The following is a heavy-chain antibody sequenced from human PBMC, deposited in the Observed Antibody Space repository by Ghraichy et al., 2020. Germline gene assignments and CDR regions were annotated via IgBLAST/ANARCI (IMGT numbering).Heavy chain of an antibody. Sequence: SGPTLVKPTQTLTLTCSFSGFSLSASGVGVGWIRQPPEKALEWLALIYWNDDKHYSPSLKSRLAITKDTSKNLVVLTMTNMDPVDTATYYCAHVTTPNFDYWGQGTLVTVSS. CDR1: GFSLSASGVG. D-gene: IGHD1-14*01. CDR3: AHVTTPNFDY. V-gene: IGHV2-5*01. J-gene: IGHJ4*02. CDR2: IYWNDDK.